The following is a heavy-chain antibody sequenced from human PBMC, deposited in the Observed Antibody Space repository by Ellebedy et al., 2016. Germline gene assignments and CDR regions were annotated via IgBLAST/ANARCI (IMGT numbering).Heavy chain of an antibody. V-gene: IGHV3-7*01. CDR1: GFTFSTYW. J-gene: IGHJ1*01. D-gene: IGHD6-19*01. CDR2: INEDGSAI. CDR3: ARDPAVSFSGSAD. Sequence: GESLKISCAASGFTFSTYWMSWLRQAPGKGLQWVANINEDGSAIFYLDSVKGRFTISRDNAKNSLYLQINSLITEDTAVYYCARDPAVSFSGSADWGQGTLVTVSS.